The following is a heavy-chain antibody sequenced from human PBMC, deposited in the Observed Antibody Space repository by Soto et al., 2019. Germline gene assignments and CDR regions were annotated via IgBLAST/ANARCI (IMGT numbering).Heavy chain of an antibody. D-gene: IGHD3-10*01. Sequence: SETLSLTCAVYGGSFSGYYWSWIRQPPGKGLEWIGEINHSGSTNYNPSLKSRVTISVDTSKNQFSLKLSSVTAADTAVYYCARQTNRGVYYSGQGTLVTVSS. CDR2: INHSGST. J-gene: IGHJ4*02. CDR1: GGSFSGYY. V-gene: IGHV4-34*01. CDR3: ARQTNRGVYY.